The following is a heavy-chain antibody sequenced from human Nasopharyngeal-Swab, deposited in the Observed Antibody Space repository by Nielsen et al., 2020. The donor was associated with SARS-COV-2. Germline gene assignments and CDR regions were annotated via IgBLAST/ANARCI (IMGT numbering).Heavy chain of an antibody. CDR2: FDPEDGET. CDR3: ATADPAGSPSVWFDY. Sequence: ASVKVSCKVSGYTLTELSMHWVRQAPGKGLEWMGGFDPEDGETIYAQKFQGRVTMTEDTSTDTAYMELSSLRSEDTAVYYCATADPAGSPSVWFDYWGQGTLVTSPQ. D-gene: IGHD1-14*01. V-gene: IGHV1-24*01. J-gene: IGHJ4*02. CDR1: GYTLTELS.